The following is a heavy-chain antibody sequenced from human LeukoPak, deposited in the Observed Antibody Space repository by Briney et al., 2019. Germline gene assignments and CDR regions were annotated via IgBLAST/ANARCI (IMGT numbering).Heavy chain of an antibody. J-gene: IGHJ5*02. CDR2: IYYSGST. V-gene: IGHV4-39*01. CDR3: ARHGGGPLNWFDP. Sequence: SETLSLTRTVSGGSISSSSYYWGWIRQPPGKGLEWIGSIYYSGSTYYNPSLKSRVTISVDTSKYQFSLKLSSVTAAGTAVYYCARHGGGPLNWFDPWGQGTLVTVSS. D-gene: IGHD3-16*01. CDR1: GGSISSSSYY.